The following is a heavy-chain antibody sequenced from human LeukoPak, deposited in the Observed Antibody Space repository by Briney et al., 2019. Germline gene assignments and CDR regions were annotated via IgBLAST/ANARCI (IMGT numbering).Heavy chain of an antibody. D-gene: IGHD1-26*01. CDR3: ARESRERGYYYYYYMDV. Sequence: GASVKVSCKASGDTFSSYAVSWVRQAPGQGLEWMGGIIPIFGTANYAQKFQGRVTITTDESTSTAYMELSSLRSEDTAVYYCARESRERGYYYYYYMDVWGKGTTVTVSS. V-gene: IGHV1-69*05. CDR1: GDTFSSYA. CDR2: IIPIFGTA. J-gene: IGHJ6*03.